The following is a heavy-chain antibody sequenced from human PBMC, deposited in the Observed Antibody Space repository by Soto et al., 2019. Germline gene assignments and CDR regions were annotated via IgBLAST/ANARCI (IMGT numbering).Heavy chain of an antibody. J-gene: IGHJ4*02. CDR1: GGTFSSYA. D-gene: IGHD2-21*02. V-gene: IGHV1-69*13. CDR2: IIPIFGTA. CDR3: ARGSRVVPGVGVTTFYPFDY. Sequence: GASVKVSCKASGGTFSSYAIRWVRRAPGQGLEWMGGIIPIFGTANYAQKFQGRVTITADESTSTAYMELSSLRSEDTAVYYCARGSRVVPGVGVTTFYPFDYWGQGTLVTVSS.